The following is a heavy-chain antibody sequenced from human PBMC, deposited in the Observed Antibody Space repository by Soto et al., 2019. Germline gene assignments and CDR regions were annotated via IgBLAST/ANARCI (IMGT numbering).Heavy chain of an antibody. CDR3: ARRDCISTTCYFYY. Sequence: PSETLSLTCAVSGDSMSRSAYSWTWIRQPPGKGLEWIRYIYESGSTHYNPSLKSRVTISVDWSKNQFFLKLSSVTAADTAVYYCARRDCISTTCYFYYWGQGPMVTVSS. CDR2: IYESGST. J-gene: IGHJ4*02. CDR1: GDSMSRSAYS. D-gene: IGHD2-2*01. V-gene: IGHV4-30-2*01.